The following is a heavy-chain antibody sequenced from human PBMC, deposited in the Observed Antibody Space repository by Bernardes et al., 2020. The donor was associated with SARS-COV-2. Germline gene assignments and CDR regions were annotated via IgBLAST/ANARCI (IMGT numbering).Heavy chain of an antibody. CDR3: AQSGYFSHFDY. V-gene: IGHV1-2*02. D-gene: IGHD5-12*01. CDR1: GYTFTDNY. Sequence: ASVKVSCKASGYTFTDNYMQWVRQAPGQGLEWMGWIDPNSGATNYAQKFQGRVTMTRDTSISTAYMELSRLRSDDTAVYYCAQSGYFSHFDYWGQGTLVTVSS. J-gene: IGHJ4*02. CDR2: IDPNSGAT.